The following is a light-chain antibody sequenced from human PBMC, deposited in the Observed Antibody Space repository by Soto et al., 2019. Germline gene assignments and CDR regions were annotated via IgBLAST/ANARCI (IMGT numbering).Light chain of an antibody. Sequence: IVLTQSPDALALSPVERVSLSCRSIRPVVRQYIAWYHQKPGQAPRLLIHDAVSRATGIPDRFSGSDSASGTDFNLFISRLEPEDCGVFYCQQNGSSPHFGPGTXVEIK. CDR3: QQNGSSPH. J-gene: IGKJ3*01. V-gene: IGKV3-20*01. CDR1: RPVVRQY. CDR2: DAV.